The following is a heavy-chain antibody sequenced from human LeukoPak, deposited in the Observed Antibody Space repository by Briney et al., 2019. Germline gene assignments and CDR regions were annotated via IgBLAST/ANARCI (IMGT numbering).Heavy chain of an antibody. D-gene: IGHD5-12*01. CDR3: AKEPRVATIEIFDY. CDR1: GFTFSSYA. Sequence: GVSLRLSCAASGFTFSSYAMSGVRQAPGKGLEWVSSISGGGAVTYYADSVKGRFTISRDNSKNTVYLQMNSLRAEDTAVYYCAKEPRVATIEIFDYWGQGTLVTVSS. J-gene: IGHJ4*02. CDR2: ISGGGAVT. V-gene: IGHV3-23*01.